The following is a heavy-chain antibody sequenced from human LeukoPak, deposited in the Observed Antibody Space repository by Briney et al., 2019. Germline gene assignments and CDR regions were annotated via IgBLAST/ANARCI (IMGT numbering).Heavy chain of an antibody. CDR3: ARDAGGYYYGSGQGAFDI. CDR1: GFTFSSYD. Sequence: GGSLRLSCAASGFTFSSYDMHWVRQAKGKGLEWVSAIGTAGDTYYPGSVKGRFTISRENAKNSLYLQMNSLRAGDTAVYYCARDAGGYYYGSGQGAFDIWGQGTMVTVSS. J-gene: IGHJ3*02. V-gene: IGHV3-13*01. CDR2: IGTAGDT. D-gene: IGHD3-10*01.